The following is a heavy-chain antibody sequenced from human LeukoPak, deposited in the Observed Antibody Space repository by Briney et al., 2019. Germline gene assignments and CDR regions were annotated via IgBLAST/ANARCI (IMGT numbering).Heavy chain of an antibody. CDR1: GFTLSSYW. CDR3: ARGGRIRGLVPAA. D-gene: IGHD2-2*01. Sequence: GGSLRLSCAASGFTLSSYWMGWVRQAPGRGLEWVANIKEDGSEKYYVDSVKGRFTISRDNAKNSLYLQMNSLRAEDTAVYYCARGGRIRGLVPAAWGQGTLVTVSS. V-gene: IGHV3-7*01. CDR2: IKEDGSEK. J-gene: IGHJ5*02.